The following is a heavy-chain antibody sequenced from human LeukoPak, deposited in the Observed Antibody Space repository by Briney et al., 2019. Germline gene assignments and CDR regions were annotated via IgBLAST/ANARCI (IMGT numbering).Heavy chain of an antibody. D-gene: IGHD3-22*01. Sequence: GGSLRLSCAASGFTFSSSWMSWVRQAPGKGLEWVANIKQDESEKHYVDSVKGRFTVSRDNAKNSLYLQMNSLRAEDTAVYYCARDPYDSSGYSFGAFDIWGQGTMVSVSS. CDR2: IKQDESEK. CDR3: ARDPYDSSGYSFGAFDI. J-gene: IGHJ3*02. V-gene: IGHV3-7*01. CDR1: GFTFSSSW.